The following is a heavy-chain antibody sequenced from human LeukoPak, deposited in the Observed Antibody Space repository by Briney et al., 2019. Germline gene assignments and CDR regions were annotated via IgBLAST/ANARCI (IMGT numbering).Heavy chain of an antibody. Sequence: PSETLSLTCTVSGGSISSSSYYWGWIRQPPGKGLEWIGSIYYSGSTYYNPSLKSRVTISVDTSKNQFSLKLSSVTAADTAVYYCARGRTGGRWGQGTLVTVSS. D-gene: IGHD7-27*01. CDR1: GGSISSSSYY. CDR3: ARGRTGGR. V-gene: IGHV4-39*01. J-gene: IGHJ4*02. CDR2: IYYSGST.